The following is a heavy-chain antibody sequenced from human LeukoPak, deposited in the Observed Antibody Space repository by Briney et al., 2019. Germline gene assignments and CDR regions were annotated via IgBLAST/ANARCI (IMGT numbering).Heavy chain of an antibody. CDR3: ARVGFMYNWFDH. Sequence: GASVKVSCKASGGTFSSYAISWVRQAPGQGLEWMGGIIPIFGTANYAQKFQGRVTITADESTSTAYMELSSLRSEDTAVYYCARVGFMYNWFDHWGQGTLVTVSS. J-gene: IGHJ5*02. D-gene: IGHD3-10*02. CDR2: IIPIFGTA. CDR1: GGTFSSYA. V-gene: IGHV1-69*13.